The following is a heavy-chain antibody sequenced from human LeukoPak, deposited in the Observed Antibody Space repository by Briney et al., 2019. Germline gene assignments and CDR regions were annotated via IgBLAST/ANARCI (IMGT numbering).Heavy chain of an antibody. V-gene: IGHV1-46*01. J-gene: IGHJ4*02. D-gene: IGHD3-22*01. Sequence: ASVKVSCEASGYTFTSYYMHCVRQAPGQGLEWMGIINPSGGSTSYAQKFQGRVTMTRDTSTSTVYMELSSLRSEDTAVYYCVTLISGYYYVLPYWGQGTLVTVSS. CDR3: VTLISGYYYVLPY. CDR2: INPSGGST. CDR1: GYTFTSYY.